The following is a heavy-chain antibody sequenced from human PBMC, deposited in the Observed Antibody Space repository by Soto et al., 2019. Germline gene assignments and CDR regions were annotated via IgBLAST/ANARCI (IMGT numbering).Heavy chain of an antibody. V-gene: IGHV4-4*07. CDR2: MYSSGTT. J-gene: IGHJ1*01. CDR3: ARSLTKSGYYYGALAN. Sequence: SETLSLTCTVSGGSMSTCDWSWIRQPAGKGLEGIGRMYSSGTTNYNPSLKSRVTMAGQTSRGHSPMKLGSVTAADXAVYHCARSLTKSGYYYGALANWAEGATVTVS. D-gene: IGHD3-22*01. CDR1: GGSMSTCD.